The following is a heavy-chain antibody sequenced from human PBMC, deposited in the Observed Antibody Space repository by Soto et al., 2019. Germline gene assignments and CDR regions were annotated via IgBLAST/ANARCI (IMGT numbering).Heavy chain of an antibody. CDR1: GGTFSSYA. D-gene: IGHD1-26*01. CDR2: IIPIFGTA. CDR3: ARERTGPSKMGWELGL. J-gene: IGHJ4*02. Sequence: ASVKVSCKASGGTFSSYAISWVRQAPGQGLEWMGGIIPIFGTANYAQKFQGRVTITADESTSTAYMELSSLRSEDTAVYYCARERTGPSKMGWELGLWGQGTLVTVSS. V-gene: IGHV1-69*13.